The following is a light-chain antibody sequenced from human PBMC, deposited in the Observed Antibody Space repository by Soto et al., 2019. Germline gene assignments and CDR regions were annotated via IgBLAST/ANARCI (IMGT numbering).Light chain of an antibody. CDR3: QQYDAPVT. J-gene: IGKJ2*01. CDR2: EAS. V-gene: IGKV3-15*01. Sequence: DILMTQSPVSLSVSPGERATLSCRSSQSVRSKLAWYQLKPGQAPRLVIYEASIRATGVPARFSGSRSGTEFTLTISGLESEDSAFYFCQQYDAPVTFGQGTKLEIK. CDR1: QSVRSK.